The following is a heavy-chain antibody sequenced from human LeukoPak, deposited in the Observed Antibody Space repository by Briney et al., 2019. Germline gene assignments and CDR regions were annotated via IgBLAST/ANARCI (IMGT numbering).Heavy chain of an antibody. CDR3: AILAGRSKEFDY. CDR2: INPSGGST. Sequence: ASVKVSCKASGYTFTSYYMHWVRQAPGQGLEWMGIINPSGGSTSYAQKFQGRVTITADKSTSTAYMEMSSLRSDDTAVYYCAILAGRSKEFDYWGREPWSPSP. D-gene: IGHD3-10*01. J-gene: IGHJ4*02. V-gene: IGHV1-46*01. CDR1: GYTFTSYY.